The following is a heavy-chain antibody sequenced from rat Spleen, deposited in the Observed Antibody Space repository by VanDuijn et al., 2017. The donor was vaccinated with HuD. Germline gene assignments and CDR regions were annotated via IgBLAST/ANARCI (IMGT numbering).Heavy chain of an antibody. CDR3: ARTVPGYNPFDY. Sequence: EVQLVESGGGLVQPGRSLKLSCAASGFSFSSFAMAWVRQAPKKGLEWVATITSGGSNTYYPDSVKGRFTISRDNAKNTQYLQMDSLRSEDTATYYCARTVPGYNPFDYWGQGVMVTVSS. CDR2: ITSGGSNT. CDR1: GFSFSSFA. V-gene: IGHV5S13*01. J-gene: IGHJ2*01. D-gene: IGHD1-4*01.